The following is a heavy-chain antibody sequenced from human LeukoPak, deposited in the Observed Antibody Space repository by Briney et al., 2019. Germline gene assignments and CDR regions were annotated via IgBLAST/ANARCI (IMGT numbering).Heavy chain of an antibody. CDR3: ASQPAEYWWKFDY. D-gene: IGHD2-15*01. V-gene: IGHV1-18*01. J-gene: IGHJ4*02. CDR2: ISGYNGNT. CDR1: GYTFTSYG. Sequence: GASVKVSCKASGYTFTSYGISWVRQAPGQGLEWMGWISGYNGNTNYAQNLQGRVTMTTDTSTSTVYMELRSLRSDDTAVYYCASQPAEYWWKFDYWGQGTLVTVSS.